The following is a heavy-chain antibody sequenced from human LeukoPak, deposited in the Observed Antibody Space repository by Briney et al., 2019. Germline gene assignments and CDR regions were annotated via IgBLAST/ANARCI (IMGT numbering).Heavy chain of an antibody. CDR3: AVTAGVAAAGTDWYFDL. J-gene: IGHJ2*01. V-gene: IGHV4-59*12. CDR1: GGSISSYY. Sequence: PSETLSLTCTVSGGSISSYYWSWIRQPPGKGLEWIGYIYYSGSTNYNPSLKSRVTISVDTSKNQFSLKLSSVTAADTAVYYCAVTAGVAAAGTDWYFDLWGRGTLVTVSS. D-gene: IGHD6-13*01. CDR2: IYYSGST.